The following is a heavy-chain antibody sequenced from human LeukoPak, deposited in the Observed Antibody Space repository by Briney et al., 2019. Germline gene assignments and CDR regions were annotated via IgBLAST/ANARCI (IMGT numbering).Heavy chain of an antibody. J-gene: IGHJ6*02. Sequence: GRSLRLSCAASGFTFSSYAMHWVRQAPGKGLEWVAVISYDGSNKYYADSVKGRFTISRDNSKNTLYLQMNSLRAEDTAVYYCARDSGPYNSYYYYGMDVWGQGTTVTASS. CDR1: GFTFSSYA. V-gene: IGHV3-30-3*01. CDR3: ARDSGPYNSYYYYGMDV. D-gene: IGHD3-10*01. CDR2: ISYDGSNK.